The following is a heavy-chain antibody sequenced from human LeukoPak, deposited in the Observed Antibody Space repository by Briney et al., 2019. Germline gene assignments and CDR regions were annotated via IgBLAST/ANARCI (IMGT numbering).Heavy chain of an antibody. Sequence: GASVKVPCKASGYTFTSYDINWVRQATGQGLEWMGWMNPNSGNTGYAQKFQGRVTMTRNTSISTAYMELSSLRSEDTAVYYCAITGCSSTSCYRGYYYYYGMDVWGQGTTVTVSS. CDR2: MNPNSGNT. J-gene: IGHJ6*02. D-gene: IGHD2-2*02. CDR1: GYTFTSYD. CDR3: AITGCSSTSCYRGYYYYYGMDV. V-gene: IGHV1-8*01.